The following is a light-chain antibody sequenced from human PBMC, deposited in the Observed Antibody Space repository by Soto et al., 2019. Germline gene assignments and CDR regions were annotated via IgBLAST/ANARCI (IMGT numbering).Light chain of an antibody. Sequence: SYELTQPPSVSVAPGKTARITCGGNNIGSKSVHWYQQKPGQAPVLVIYYDSDRPSGIPERFSGSNSGNTATLTISRVEAGDEADYYCQVWDSSSDHPRVVFGGGTTLTVL. V-gene: IGLV3-21*04. J-gene: IGLJ2*01. CDR3: QVWDSSSDHPRVV. CDR2: YDS. CDR1: NIGSKS.